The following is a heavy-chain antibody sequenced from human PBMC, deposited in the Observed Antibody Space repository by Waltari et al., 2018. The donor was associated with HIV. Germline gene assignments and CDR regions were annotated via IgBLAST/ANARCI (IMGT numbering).Heavy chain of an antibody. Sequence: KPSETLSLTCAVYGGSFSGYYWSWIRQPPGKGLGWIGEINHSGSTNYNPSLKSRVTISVDTSKNQFSLKLSSVTAADTAVYYCARTRYYYDSSGPTGWFDPWGQGTLVTVSS. CDR2: INHSGST. V-gene: IGHV4-34*01. J-gene: IGHJ5*02. CDR1: GGSFSGYY. D-gene: IGHD3-22*01. CDR3: ARTRYYYDSSGPTGWFDP.